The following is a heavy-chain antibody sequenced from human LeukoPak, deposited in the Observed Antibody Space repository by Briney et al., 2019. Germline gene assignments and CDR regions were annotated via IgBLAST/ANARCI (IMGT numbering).Heavy chain of an antibody. D-gene: IGHD3-10*02. Sequence: GGSLRLSCAAPGFTLSSYGMSWVRQAPGKGLEWVSVISGSGGITYYADSVKGRFTISRDNAKNSLYLQMNSLRAEDTAVYYCAELGITMIGGVWGKGTTVTISS. CDR2: ISGSGGIT. CDR3: AELGITMIGGV. V-gene: IGHV3-23*01. J-gene: IGHJ6*04. CDR1: GFTLSSYG.